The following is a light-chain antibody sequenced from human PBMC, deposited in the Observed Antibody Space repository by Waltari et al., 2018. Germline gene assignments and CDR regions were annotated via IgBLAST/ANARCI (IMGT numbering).Light chain of an antibody. V-gene: IGLV1-51*02. CDR3: GTWDSSLSVVV. CDR1: SSNVGGNY. CDR2: ENK. J-gene: IGLJ2*01. Sequence: QPVLTQPPSVSAAAGQKVTISCSGSSSNVGGNYVAWYQHLPRTAPRLLIYENKIRPSGLPDRFSGSNAGTSATLGITGLQTGDEADYYCGTWDSSLSVVVFGGGTKLTVL.